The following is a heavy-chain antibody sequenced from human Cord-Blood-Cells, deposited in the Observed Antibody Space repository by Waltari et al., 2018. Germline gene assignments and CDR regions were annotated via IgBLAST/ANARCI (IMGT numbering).Heavy chain of an antibody. D-gene: IGHD1-26*01. Sequence: EVQLVESGGGLVQPGGSLRLSCAASGFTVSSNYMSWVRQAPGKGLEWVSVIYSGGSTDYADSVKGRFTISRDNSKNTLYLQMNSLRAEDTAVYYCARVGYSGSYYNWFDPWGQGTLVTVSS. CDR3: ARVGYSGSYYNWFDP. CDR1: GFTVSSNY. J-gene: IGHJ5*02. V-gene: IGHV3-66*01. CDR2: IYSGGST.